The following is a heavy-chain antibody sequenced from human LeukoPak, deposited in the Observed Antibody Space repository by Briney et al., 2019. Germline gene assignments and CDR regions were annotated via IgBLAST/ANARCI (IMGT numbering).Heavy chain of an antibody. CDR3: ALVSGGPIGYYYYGMDV. J-gene: IGHJ6*02. V-gene: IGHV1-69*06. D-gene: IGHD3-16*01. CDR2: IIPIFGTA. Sequence: GASVKVSCKASGGTFSSYAISWVRQAPGQGLEWMGGIIPIFGTANYAQKFQGRVTITADKSTSTAYMELSSLRSEDTAVYYCALVSGGPIGYYYYGMDVWGQGTTVTVSS. CDR1: GGTFSSYA.